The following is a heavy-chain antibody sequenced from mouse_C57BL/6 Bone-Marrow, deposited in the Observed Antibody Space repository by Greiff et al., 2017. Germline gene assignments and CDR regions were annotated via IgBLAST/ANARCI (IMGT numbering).Heavy chain of an antibody. CDR1: GFSLSTFGMG. V-gene: IGHV8-8*01. J-gene: IGHJ4*01. CDR3: ARSYDYDGGYAMDY. D-gene: IGHD2-4*01. CDR2: IWWDDDK. Sequence: QVTLKESGPGILQPSQTLSLTCSFSGFSLSTFGMGVGWIRPPSGKGLEWLAHIWWDDDKYYNPALKSRLTISKDTSKNQVFLKIANVDTADTATYYCARSYDYDGGYAMDYWGQGTSVTVSS.